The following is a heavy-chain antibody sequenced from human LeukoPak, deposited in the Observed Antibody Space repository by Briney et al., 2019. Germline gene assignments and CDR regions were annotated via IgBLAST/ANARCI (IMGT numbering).Heavy chain of an antibody. J-gene: IGHJ6*03. Sequence: KAGGSLRLSCVASGITFSGYGINWVRQAPGKGLEWVSSISSSSTYIYYADSVKGRFTISRDNAKNSLYLQMNSLRAEDTAVYYCARYDSADYYMDVWGKGTTVTVSS. D-gene: IGHD3-22*01. V-gene: IGHV3-21*01. CDR2: ISSSSTYI. CDR3: ARYDSADYYMDV. CDR1: GITFSGYG.